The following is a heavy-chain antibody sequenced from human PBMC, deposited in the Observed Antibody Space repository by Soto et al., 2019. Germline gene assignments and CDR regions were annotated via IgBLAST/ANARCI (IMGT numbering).Heavy chain of an antibody. CDR1: GGSISSSIW. CDR2: IYHSGST. Sequence: QVQLQESGPGLVKPSGTLSLTCAVSGGSISSSIWWSWVRQPPGKGLEWIGEIYHSGSTNYNPSLKGRVTISADKPKNQFSLKLSSVTAADTAVYYCAREGGSGSYLYYFDYWGQGTLVTVSS. D-gene: IGHD1-26*01. J-gene: IGHJ4*02. V-gene: IGHV4-4*02. CDR3: AREGGSGSYLYYFDY.